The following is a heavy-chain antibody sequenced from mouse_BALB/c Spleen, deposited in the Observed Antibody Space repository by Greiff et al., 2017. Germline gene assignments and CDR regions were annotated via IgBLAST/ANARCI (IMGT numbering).Heavy chain of an antibody. V-gene: IGHV1-69*02. D-gene: IGHD1-1*01. CDR3: TRLYGSSPYYAMDY. CDR2: IYPSDSYT. J-gene: IGHJ4*01. CDR1: GYTFTSYW. Sequence: VQLQQPGAELVRPGASVKLSCKASGYTFTSYWINWVKQRPGQGLEWIGNIYPSDSYTNYNQKFKDKATLTVDKSSSTAYMQLSSPTSEDSAVYYCTRLYGSSPYYAMDYWGQGTSVTVSS.